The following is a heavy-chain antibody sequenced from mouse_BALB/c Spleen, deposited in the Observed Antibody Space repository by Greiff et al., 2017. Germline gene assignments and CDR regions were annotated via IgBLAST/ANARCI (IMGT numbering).Heavy chain of an antibody. CDR3: ARDMGLPRAMDY. V-gene: IGHV7-3*02. CDR1: GFTFTDYY. D-gene: IGHD3-1*01. CDR2: IRNKANGYTT. J-gene: IGHJ4*01. Sequence: EVQVVESGGGLVQPGGSLRLSCATSGFTFTDYYMSWVRQPPGKALEWLGFIRNKANGYTTEYSASVKGRFTISRDNSQSILYLQMNTLRAEDSATYYCARDMGLPRAMDYWGQGTSVTVSS.